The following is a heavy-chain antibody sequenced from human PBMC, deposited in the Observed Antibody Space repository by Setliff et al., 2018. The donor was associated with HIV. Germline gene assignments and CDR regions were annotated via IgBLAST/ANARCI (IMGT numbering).Heavy chain of an antibody. CDR1: GLLVSRNY. CDR3: ARDPFGGGDLINGVP. Sequence: GGSLRLSCAASGLLVSRNYINWVRQAPGKGLEWVSIIHSGGDTHYADSVQGRLTVARDISKNTVFLRLNSLRVEDTAVYFCARDPFGGGDLINGVPWGQGTLVTVSS. D-gene: IGHD3-16*01. V-gene: IGHV3-66*02. CDR2: IHSGGDT. J-gene: IGHJ5*02.